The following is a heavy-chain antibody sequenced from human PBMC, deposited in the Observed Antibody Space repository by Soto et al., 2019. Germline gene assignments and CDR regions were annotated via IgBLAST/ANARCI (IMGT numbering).Heavy chain of an antibody. J-gene: IGHJ6*02. V-gene: IGHV1-69*01. Sequence: SVKCTERAYGSTVSIYSISWVLQAPGQGLEWMGGIIPIFGTANYAQKFQGRVTITADESTSTAYMELSSLRSEDTAVYYCARTQWLTERPVYYGMEVAAQGTQATVSS. CDR3: ARTQWLTERPVYYGMEV. CDR1: GSTVSIYS. D-gene: IGHD6-19*01. CDR2: IIPIFGTA.